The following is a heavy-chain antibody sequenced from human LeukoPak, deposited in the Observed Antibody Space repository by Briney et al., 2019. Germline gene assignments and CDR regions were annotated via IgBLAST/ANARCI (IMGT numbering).Heavy chain of an antibody. D-gene: IGHD3-10*01. V-gene: IGHV1-2*02. CDR1: GYTFTGYY. J-gene: IGHJ5*02. CDR3: ARDFDLGFGELLWSYNWFDP. Sequence: GASVKVSCKASGYTFTGYYMHWVRQAPGQGLEWMGWINPNSGGTNYAQKFQGRVTMTRGTSISTAYMELSRLRSDDTAVYYCARDFDLGFGELLWSYNWFDPWGQGTLVTVSS. CDR2: INPNSGGT.